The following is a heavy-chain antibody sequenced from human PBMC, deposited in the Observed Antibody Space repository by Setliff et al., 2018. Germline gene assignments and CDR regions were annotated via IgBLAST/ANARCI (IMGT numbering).Heavy chain of an antibody. CDR3: AKDGVGPTYTYFFDF. Sequence: GGSLRLSCAASGFTFSSFWMSWVRQSPGKGLEWVANINQDGSESYYVDSVKGRFTISRDNSKNTLYLQMNSLRVEDSAVYYCAKDGVGPTYTYFFDFWGQGSQVTVSS. J-gene: IGHJ4*02. CDR1: GFTFSSFW. V-gene: IGHV3-7*03. D-gene: IGHD1-26*01. CDR2: INQDGSES.